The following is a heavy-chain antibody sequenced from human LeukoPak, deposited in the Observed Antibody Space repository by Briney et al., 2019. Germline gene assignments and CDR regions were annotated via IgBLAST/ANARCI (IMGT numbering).Heavy chain of an antibody. Sequence: PGGSLRLSCAASGFTFSSYAMSWVRQAPGKGLDWVSAISGSGGSTYYADSVKGRFTISRDNSKNTLYLQMNSLRAEDTAVYYCAKPLYSSSFHYYMDVWGKGTTVTVSS. D-gene: IGHD6-13*01. J-gene: IGHJ6*03. CDR3: AKPLYSSSFHYYMDV. V-gene: IGHV3-23*01. CDR1: GFTFSSYA. CDR2: ISGSGGST.